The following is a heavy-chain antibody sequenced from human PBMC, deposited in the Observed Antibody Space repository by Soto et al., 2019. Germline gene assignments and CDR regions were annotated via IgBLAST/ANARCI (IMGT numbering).Heavy chain of an antibody. J-gene: IGHJ5*02. Sequence: PGGSLRLSCAASGFTFSSYAMSWVRQTLGKGLEWVSTIGTGGDTTYYADSVKGRFTISRDNSKNTLYLQMNRLRAEDTAVYYCAKYGSYCSSTSCPRWFDPWGQGTLVTVSS. CDR2: IGTGGDTT. D-gene: IGHD2-2*01. CDR1: GFTFSSYA. CDR3: AKYGSYCSSTSCPRWFDP. V-gene: IGHV3-23*01.